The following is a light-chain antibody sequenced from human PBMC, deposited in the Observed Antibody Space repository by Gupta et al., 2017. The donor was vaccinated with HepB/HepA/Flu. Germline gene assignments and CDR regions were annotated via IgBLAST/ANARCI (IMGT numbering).Light chain of an antibody. V-gene: IGKV3-11*01. CDR1: QNIDFY. Sequence: EIVLTQSPATLSLSQGETATLACRASQNIDFYLGWYQHKPGQAPRLLISDASSRATGIPDRFIGSGSGTDFTLTISSLEPEDFAVYYCQQRRLWPVTFGQGTRLEIK. CDR3: QQRRLWPVT. CDR2: DAS. J-gene: IGKJ5*01.